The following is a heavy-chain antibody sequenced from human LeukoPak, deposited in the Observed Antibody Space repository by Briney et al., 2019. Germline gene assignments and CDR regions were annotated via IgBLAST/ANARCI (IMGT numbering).Heavy chain of an antibody. CDR3: AAIAVAGLY. Sequence: GGSLRLFCAASGFTFSGYGMHWVRQAPGKGLEWVAYIRYDGGQKYYVDSVKGRFTISRDNSKNTMSLQMNSLTDEDTAVYYCAAIAVAGLYWGQGTLVTVSS. CDR2: IRYDGGQK. J-gene: IGHJ4*02. D-gene: IGHD6-13*01. V-gene: IGHV3-30*02. CDR1: GFTFSGYG.